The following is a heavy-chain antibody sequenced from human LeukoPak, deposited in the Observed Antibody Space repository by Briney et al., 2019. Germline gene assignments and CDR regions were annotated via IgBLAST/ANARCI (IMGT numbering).Heavy chain of an antibody. CDR1: GFTFSDYW. Sequence: GGSLRLSCAASGFTFSDYWMHWVRQAPGKGLVWVSHINADEDRAAYADSVKGRFTISRDNSKNTLCLQMNSLRAEDTAVYYCARGGAYWGQGTLVTVSS. CDR2: INADEDRA. D-gene: IGHD4/OR15-4a*01. CDR3: ARGGAY. J-gene: IGHJ4*02. V-gene: IGHV3-74*01.